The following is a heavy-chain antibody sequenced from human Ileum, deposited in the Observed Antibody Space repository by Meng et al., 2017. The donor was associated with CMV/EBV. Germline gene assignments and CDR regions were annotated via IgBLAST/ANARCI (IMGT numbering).Heavy chain of an antibody. CDR1: GGSISSGGYY. V-gene: IGHV4-31*03. J-gene: IGHJ4*02. D-gene: IGHD2-8*01. Sequence: CTVSGGSISSGGYYWSWIRQHPGKGLEWIGCIYYSESTYYNPSLKSRVTISVDTSKNQFSLKLSSVTAADTAVYYCARDGLGVLPGYWGQGTLVTVSS. CDR3: ARDGLGVLPGY. CDR2: IYYSEST.